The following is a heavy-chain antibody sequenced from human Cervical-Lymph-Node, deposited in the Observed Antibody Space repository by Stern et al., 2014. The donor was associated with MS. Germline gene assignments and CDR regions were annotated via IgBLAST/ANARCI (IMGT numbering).Heavy chain of an antibody. CDR3: VSGMTTVAY. Sequence: QLVQSGGGIVQPGGSLRISCAASGFTFSSYWMHWVRQAPGKGLEWVSRISHDGSSTSYADSVKGRFTISRDNAKNTLYLQMNSLRAEDTAVYYCVSGMTTVAYWGQGTLVIVSS. CDR1: GFTFSSYW. CDR2: ISHDGSST. D-gene: IGHD4-11*01. J-gene: IGHJ4*02. V-gene: IGHV3-74*02.